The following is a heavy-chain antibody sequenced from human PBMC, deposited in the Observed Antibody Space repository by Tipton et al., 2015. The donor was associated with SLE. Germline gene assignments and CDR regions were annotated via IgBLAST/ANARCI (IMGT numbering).Heavy chain of an antibody. CDR2: INHSGST. Sequence: TLSLTCAVYGGSFSGYYWSWIRQPPGKGLEWIGEINHSGSTNYNPSLKSRVTISVDTSKNQSSLKLSSVTAADTAVYYCARQEARHYYYYYHMDVWGKGTTVTVSS. CDR1: GGSFSGYY. D-gene: IGHD6-6*01. CDR3: ARQEARHYYYYYHMDV. J-gene: IGHJ6*03. V-gene: IGHV4-34*01.